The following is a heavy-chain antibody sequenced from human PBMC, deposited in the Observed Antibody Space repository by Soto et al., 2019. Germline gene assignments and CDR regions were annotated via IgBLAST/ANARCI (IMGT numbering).Heavy chain of an antibody. J-gene: IGHJ6*02. V-gene: IGHV4-39*01. CDR2: IYSGGTT. Sequence: LSLTCTVSGGSISSSSYYWGWIRQPPGKGLEWIGSIYSGGTTYYNPSLMSRVTISGDTPRNQFSLKLRSVTAADTAVYYCASMAIAEAHSGKDVWGQGTTVTVSS. D-gene: IGHD2-2*03. CDR1: GGSISSSSYY. CDR3: ASMAIAEAHSGKDV.